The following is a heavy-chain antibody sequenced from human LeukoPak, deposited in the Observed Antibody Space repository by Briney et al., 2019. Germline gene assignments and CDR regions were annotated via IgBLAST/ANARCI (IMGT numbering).Heavy chain of an antibody. Sequence: RPGGSLRLSCAASGFTFDDYGMSWVRQAPGKGLEWVSGINWNGGSTGYADSVKGRFTISRDNAKNSLYLQMNSLRAEDTALYYCARAREFLWFGELSYYFDYWGQGTLVTVSS. D-gene: IGHD3-10*01. J-gene: IGHJ4*02. V-gene: IGHV3-20*04. CDR1: GFTFDDYG. CDR3: ARAREFLWFGELSYYFDY. CDR2: INWNGGST.